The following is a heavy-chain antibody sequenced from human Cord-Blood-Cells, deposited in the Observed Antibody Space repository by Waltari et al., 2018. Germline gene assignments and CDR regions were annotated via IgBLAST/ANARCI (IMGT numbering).Heavy chain of an antibody. Sequence: EVQLVESGGGLVKPGGSLRLSCAASGFTFSSYSMNWVRQAPGKGLEVVSSISSSSSYIYYADSVKGRFTISSDNAKNSLYLQMNSLRAEDTAVYYCARDCSGGSCYDYWGQGTLVTVSS. D-gene: IGHD2-15*01. CDR3: ARDCSGGSCYDY. CDR1: GFTFSSYS. V-gene: IGHV3-21*01. J-gene: IGHJ4*02. CDR2: ISSSSSYI.